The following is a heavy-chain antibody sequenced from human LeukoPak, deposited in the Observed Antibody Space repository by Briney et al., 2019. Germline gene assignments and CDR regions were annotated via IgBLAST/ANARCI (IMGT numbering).Heavy chain of an antibody. CDR2: IRSKANSYAT. J-gene: IGHJ3*02. Sequence: GGSLRLSCAASGFTFSGSAMHWVRQASGKGLEWVGRIRSKANSYATAYAASVKGRFTISGDDSKNTAYLQMNSLKTEDTAVYYCTRSRSYYDSSGYSLDAFDIWGQGTMVTVSS. CDR3: TRSRSYYDSSGYSLDAFDI. D-gene: IGHD3-22*01. CDR1: GFTFSGSA. V-gene: IGHV3-73*01.